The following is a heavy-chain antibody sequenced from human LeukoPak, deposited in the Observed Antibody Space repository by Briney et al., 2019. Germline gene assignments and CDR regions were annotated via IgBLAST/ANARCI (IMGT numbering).Heavy chain of an antibody. J-gene: IGHJ4*02. D-gene: IGHD2-15*01. CDR1: GFTFSSYG. Sequence: PGGSLRLSCAASGFTFSSYGMHWVRQAPGKGLEWVAFIRYDGSNKYYADSVKGRFTISRDNSKNTLYLQMNSLRAEDTAVYYCAKDFCSGGSCYSINYWGQGTLVTVSS. V-gene: IGHV3-30*02. CDR3: AKDFCSGGSCYSINY. CDR2: IRYDGSNK.